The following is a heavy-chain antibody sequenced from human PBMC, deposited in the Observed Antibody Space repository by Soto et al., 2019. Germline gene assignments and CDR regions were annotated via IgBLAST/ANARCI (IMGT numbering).Heavy chain of an antibody. J-gene: IGHJ4*02. Sequence: PSETLSLTCAVYSGSFSGYYWSWIRQPPGKGLEWIGEINHSGSTNYNPSLKSRVTISVDTSKNQFSLKLSSVTAADTAVYYCARSRRQLWYDYWGQGTLVTVSS. V-gene: IGHV4-34*01. CDR2: INHSGST. D-gene: IGHD5-18*01. CDR3: ARSRRQLWYDY. CDR1: SGSFSGYY.